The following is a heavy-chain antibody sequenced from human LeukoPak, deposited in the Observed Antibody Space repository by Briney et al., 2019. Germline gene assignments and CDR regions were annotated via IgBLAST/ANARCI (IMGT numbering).Heavy chain of an antibody. V-gene: IGHV4-30-4*01. D-gene: IGHD2-2*01. J-gene: IGHJ4*02. Sequence: PSQTLSLTCTVSGGSISSGDYYWSWIRQPPGKGLEWIGYIYYSGSTYYNPSLKSRVTISVDTSKNQFSLKLSSVTAADPAVYYCARATIREDIVVVPAAIDYWGQGTLVTVSS. CDR3: ARATIREDIVVVPAAIDY. CDR1: GGSISSGDYY. CDR2: IYYSGST.